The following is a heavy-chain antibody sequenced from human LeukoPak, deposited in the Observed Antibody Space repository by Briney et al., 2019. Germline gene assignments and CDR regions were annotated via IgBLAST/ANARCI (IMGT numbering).Heavy chain of an antibody. J-gene: IGHJ4*02. CDR1: GGSISSSSYY. Sequence: PSETLSLTCTVSGGSISSSSYYWGWIRQPPGKGLEWIGSIYYSGSTYYNPSLKSRVTISVDTSKNQFSLKLSSVTAADTAVYYCASSSTSDYYGSGSYYYWGQGTLVTVSS. V-gene: IGHV4-39*01. D-gene: IGHD3-10*01. CDR3: ASSSTSDYYGSGSYYY. CDR2: IYYSGST.